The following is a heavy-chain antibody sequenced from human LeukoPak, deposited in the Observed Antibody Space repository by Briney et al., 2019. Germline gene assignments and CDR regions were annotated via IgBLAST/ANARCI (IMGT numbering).Heavy chain of an antibody. CDR3: ARVGHYYDSSGYYYPHAFDI. D-gene: IGHD3-22*01. J-gene: IGHJ3*02. Sequence: GGSLRLSCAASGFTFSSYSMNWVRQAPGKGLEWVSSISSSSSYIYYADSVKGRFTISRDNAKNSLYLQMNSLRAEDTAVYYCARVGHYYDSSGYYYPHAFDIWGQGTMVTVSP. V-gene: IGHV3-21*01. CDR1: GFTFSSYS. CDR2: ISSSSSYI.